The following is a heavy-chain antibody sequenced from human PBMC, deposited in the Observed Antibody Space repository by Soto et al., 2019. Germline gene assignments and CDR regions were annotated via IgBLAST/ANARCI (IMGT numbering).Heavy chain of an antibody. D-gene: IGHD3-22*01. CDR1: GGSFSGHS. Sequence: SETLSLTCAVYGGSFSGHSWTWIRQSPGKGLEWIGDINHSGRVNYSPSLKSRVTISLDTSKNQFSLTLSAVTAADTAMYYCSTRAYDTNGYYRFDPWGQGNMVTVSS. V-gene: IGHV4-34*01. CDR3: STRAYDTNGYYRFDP. J-gene: IGHJ5*01. CDR2: INHSGRV.